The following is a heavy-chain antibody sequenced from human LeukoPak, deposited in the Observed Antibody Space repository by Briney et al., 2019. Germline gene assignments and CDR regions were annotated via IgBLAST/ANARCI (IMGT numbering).Heavy chain of an antibody. CDR1: GGSISSYY. J-gene: IGHJ4*02. V-gene: IGHV4-4*07. D-gene: IGHD3-3*01. CDR3: ARPPYDFWSGYYKVAEDY. Sequence: PSETLSLTCTVSGGSISSYYWSWIRQPAGKGLEWIGRIYTSGSTNYNPSLKSRVTISVDTSKNQFSLKLSSVTAADTAVYYCARPPYDFWSGYYKVAEDYWGQGTLVTVSS. CDR2: IYTSGST.